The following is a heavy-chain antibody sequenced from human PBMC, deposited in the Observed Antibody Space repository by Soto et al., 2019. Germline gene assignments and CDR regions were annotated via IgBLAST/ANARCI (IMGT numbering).Heavy chain of an antibody. CDR1: GFTFANFG. CDR2: ISSSGRRT. J-gene: IGHJ4*02. Sequence: LRLSCGTSGFTFANFGMGWVRLAPVKGLYWVSGISSSGRRTYNADSVKGRFTISRANSKNTLYLQMDSLSGNATAVSYCAKVATSGVGYEYFDSWGQGALVTVSS. D-gene: IGHD3-3*01. CDR3: AKVATSGVGYEYFDS. V-gene: IGHV3-23*01.